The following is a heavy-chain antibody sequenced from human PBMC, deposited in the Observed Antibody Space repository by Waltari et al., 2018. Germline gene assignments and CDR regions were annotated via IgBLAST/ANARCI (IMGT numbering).Heavy chain of an antibody. D-gene: IGHD6-13*01. CDR1: GYSILMCSY. CDR3: ARVGQQPTRYMDV. CDR2: IYHNGNT. J-gene: IGHJ6*03. Sequence: QVQLQESVPGLVKPSETLSLTCTVSGYSILMCSYCGWIRQPPGKGLEWIGSIYHNGNTYYNPSLKSRLTISVDTSRNYFSLKLSSLTAADTAVYYCARVGQQPTRYMDVWGKGTTVTVSS. V-gene: IGHV4-38-2*02.